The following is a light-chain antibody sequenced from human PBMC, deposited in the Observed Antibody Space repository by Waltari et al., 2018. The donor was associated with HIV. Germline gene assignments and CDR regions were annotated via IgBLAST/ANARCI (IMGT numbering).Light chain of an antibody. CDR3: QQFVGPPPIT. CDR1: QSIRSGF. J-gene: IGKJ5*01. Sequence: EIVLTQSPSTLSLSPGERATLSCRASQSIRSGFLAWYQQKPGQAPRLLIYRASTRATGIPDRFSGSGSGTDFTLTISRLEPEDFAVYHCQQFVGPPPITFGQGTRLEIK. CDR2: RAS. V-gene: IGKV3-20*01.